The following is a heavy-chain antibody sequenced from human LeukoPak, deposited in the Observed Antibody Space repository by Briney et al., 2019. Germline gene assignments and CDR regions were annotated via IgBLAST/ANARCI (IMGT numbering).Heavy chain of an antibody. D-gene: IGHD3-10*01. Sequence: SETLSLTCTVSGGSISSYYWSWIRQPPGKGLEWIGYIYYSGSTNYNPSLKSRVTISVDTSKNQFSLKLSSVTAADTAVYYCARLPMVRGVMSYYYGMDVWGQGTTVTVSS. CDR2: IYYSGST. J-gene: IGHJ6*02. CDR3: ARLPMVRGVMSYYYGMDV. V-gene: IGHV4-59*08. CDR1: GGSISSYY.